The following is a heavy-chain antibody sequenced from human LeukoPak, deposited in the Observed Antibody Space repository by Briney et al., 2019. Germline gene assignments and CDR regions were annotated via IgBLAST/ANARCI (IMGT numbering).Heavy chain of an antibody. D-gene: IGHD6-6*01. Sequence: GGSLRLSCAASGFTFSSYAMHWVRQAPGKGLEWVAVISYDGSNEYYADSVKGRFTISRDNSKNTLYLQMNSLRAEDTAVYYCARSKASIAQLVGFDYWGQGTLVTVSS. CDR1: GFTFSSYA. CDR3: ARSKASIAQLVGFDY. V-gene: IGHV3-30-3*01. J-gene: IGHJ4*02. CDR2: ISYDGSNE.